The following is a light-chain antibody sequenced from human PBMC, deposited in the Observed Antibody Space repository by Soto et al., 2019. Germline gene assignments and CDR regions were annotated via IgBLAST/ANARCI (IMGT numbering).Light chain of an antibody. J-gene: IGLJ1*01. Sequence: QSVLTQPASVSGSPGQSITISCTGTISDVGGYNFVSWYQQYPGKAPKLMICDVSNRPSGVSNRFSGSKSGNTASLTISGLQAEDEADYYCCSYAGSSTFADVSGTGTKVPV. CDR1: ISDVGGYNF. V-gene: IGLV2-23*02. CDR3: CSYAGSSTFADV. CDR2: DVS.